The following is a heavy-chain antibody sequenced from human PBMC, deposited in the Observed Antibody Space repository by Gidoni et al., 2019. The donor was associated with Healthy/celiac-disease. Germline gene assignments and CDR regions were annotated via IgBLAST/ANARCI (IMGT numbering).Heavy chain of an antibody. Sequence: EVQLLESGGGLVQPGGSLRLSCAASGFTFISLAMSWVRRAPGKGLEWVSAISGSGGSTYYADHVKGRFTISRDNSKNTMYLQMNSLRAEDTAVYYCAKGGRYYDSSGYYYDYWGQGTLVTVSS. CDR3: AKGGRYYDSSGYYYDY. V-gene: IGHV3-23*01. J-gene: IGHJ4*02. CDR1: GFTFISLA. D-gene: IGHD3-22*01. CDR2: ISGSGGST.